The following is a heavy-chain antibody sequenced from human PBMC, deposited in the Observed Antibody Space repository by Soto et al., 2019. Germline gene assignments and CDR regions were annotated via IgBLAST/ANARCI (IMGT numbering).Heavy chain of an antibody. Sequence: GGSLRLSCAASGFTFSTYWMSWVRQAPGKGLEWVANIKQDGSEKYYVDSVKGRFTISRDNAKNSLYLQMNSPRAEDTAVYYCASCVRYSSSWHFDFWGQGTLVTVSS. CDR2: IKQDGSEK. CDR1: GFTFSTYW. D-gene: IGHD6-13*01. J-gene: IGHJ4*02. V-gene: IGHV3-7*01. CDR3: ASCVRYSSSWHFDF.